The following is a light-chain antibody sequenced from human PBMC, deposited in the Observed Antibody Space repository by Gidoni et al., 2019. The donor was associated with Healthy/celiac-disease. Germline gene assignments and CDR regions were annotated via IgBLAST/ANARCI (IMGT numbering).Light chain of an antibody. CDR2: GAS. CDR3: QQYHNWPPYT. Sequence: EIVMTQSPATLPVSPGERATLSCRASQSVRSNLAWYQQKPGQAPRLLIYGASTRATGIPARFSGSGSGTEFTLTISSLQSEDFAVYYCQQYHNWPPYTFGQGTKLEIK. CDR1: QSVRSN. V-gene: IGKV3-15*01. J-gene: IGKJ2*01.